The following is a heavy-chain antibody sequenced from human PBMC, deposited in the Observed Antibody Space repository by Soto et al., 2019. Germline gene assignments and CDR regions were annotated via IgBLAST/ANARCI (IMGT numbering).Heavy chain of an antibody. J-gene: IGHJ4*02. CDR3: AMGHGTAMVGYFDY. Sequence: GGSLRLSCVASGFTFSSYAMSWVRQAPGKGLEWVSAISGSGGSTYYADSVKGRFTISRDNSKNTLYLQMNSLRAEDTAVYYCAMGHGTAMVGYFDYWGQGTLVTVSS. V-gene: IGHV3-23*01. CDR1: GFTFSSYA. CDR2: ISGSGGST. D-gene: IGHD5-18*01.